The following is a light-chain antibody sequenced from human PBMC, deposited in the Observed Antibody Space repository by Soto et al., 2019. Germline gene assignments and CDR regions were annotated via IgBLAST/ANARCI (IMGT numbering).Light chain of an antibody. CDR1: TSNIGSNA. J-gene: IGLJ2*01. Sequence: QSVLTQPPSESGTPGQRVFISCSGTTSNIGSNAVNWYRHLPGTAPKLLIFSNNQRPSGVPDRFSGSKSGTSASLAISGLQSEDGADYYCAAWDDSLNRPVLGGGTKLTVL. CDR2: SNN. V-gene: IGLV1-44*01. CDR3: AAWDDSLNRPV.